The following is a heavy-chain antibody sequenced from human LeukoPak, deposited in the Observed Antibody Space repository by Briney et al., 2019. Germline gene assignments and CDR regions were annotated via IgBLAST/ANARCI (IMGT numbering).Heavy chain of an antibody. Sequence: PGGSLRLSCAASGFIFSSYTINWVRRAPGKGPEWVSSISSSSSYIYYADSVKGRFTISRDNARNSLYLQMNSLRAEDTAVYYCARDTLASRTTDYWGQGTLVTVSS. CDR3: ARDTLASRTTDY. D-gene: IGHD1-1*01. V-gene: IGHV3-21*01. J-gene: IGHJ4*02. CDR1: GFIFSSYT. CDR2: ISSSSSYI.